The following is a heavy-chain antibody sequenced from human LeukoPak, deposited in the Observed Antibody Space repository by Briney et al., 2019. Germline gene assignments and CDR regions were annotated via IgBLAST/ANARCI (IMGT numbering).Heavy chain of an antibody. CDR1: GFTFSSYE. CDR3: ARGGRYFDWLIRSHYYYYMDV. D-gene: IGHD3-9*01. J-gene: IGHJ6*03. V-gene: IGHV3-48*03. Sequence: GGSLRLSCAASGFTFSSYEMNWVRQAPGEGLEWVSYISSSGSTIYYADSVKGRFTISRDNAKNSLYLQMNSLRAEDTAVYYCARGGRYFDWLIRSHYYYYMDVWGKGTTVTISS. CDR2: ISSSGSTI.